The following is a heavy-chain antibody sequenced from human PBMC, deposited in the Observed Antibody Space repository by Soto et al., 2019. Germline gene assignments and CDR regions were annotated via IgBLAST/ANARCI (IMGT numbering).Heavy chain of an antibody. CDR3: ARQRTSVVTQAYFDV. CDR2: IYYSGST. V-gene: IGHV4-39*01. D-gene: IGHD2-21*02. Sequence: XTLSLPCTVTGXSVSSRSYYWGWIRQPPGKGLEWIGIIYYSGSTYNNTSIRSRVSMSIDTSKEQFSLKLKSVPAAHTALYFCARQRTSVVTQAYFDVWGPGSLVTVSS. J-gene: IGHJ4*02. CDR1: GXSVSSRSYY.